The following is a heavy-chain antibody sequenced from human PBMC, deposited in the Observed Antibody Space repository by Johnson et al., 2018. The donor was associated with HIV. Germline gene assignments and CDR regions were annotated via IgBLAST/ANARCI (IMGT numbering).Heavy chain of an antibody. D-gene: IGHD3-9*01. CDR2: IRYDGSNK. Sequence: VQLVESGGGLVQPGGSLRLSCAASGFTVSSNYMSWVRQAPGKGLEWVAFIRYDGSNKYYADSVKGRFTISRDNSKNTLYLQMNSLRAEDTAVYYCAKDTIAGVKGDSLIWGQGTMVTVSS. J-gene: IGHJ3*02. CDR3: AKDTIAGVKGDSLI. V-gene: IGHV3-30*02. CDR1: GFTVSSNY.